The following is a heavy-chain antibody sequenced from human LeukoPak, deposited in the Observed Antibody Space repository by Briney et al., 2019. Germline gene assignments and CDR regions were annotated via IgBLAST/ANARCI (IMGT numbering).Heavy chain of an antibody. Sequence: GGSLRLSCAASGFTFSSYGMSWVRQAPGKGLEWVSAISGSGGSTYYADSVKGRFTISRDNSKNTLYLQMNSLRAEDTAVYYCASANYYGSGSYYALDYWGQGTLVTVSS. J-gene: IGHJ4*02. CDR2: ISGSGGST. D-gene: IGHD3-10*01. CDR1: GFTFSSYG. V-gene: IGHV3-23*01. CDR3: ASANYYGSGSYYALDY.